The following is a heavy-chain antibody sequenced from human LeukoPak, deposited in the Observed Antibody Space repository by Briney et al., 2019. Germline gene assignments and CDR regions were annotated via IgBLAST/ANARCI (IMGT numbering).Heavy chain of an antibody. V-gene: IGHV1-69*01. CDR1: GGTFSSYA. CDR3: ASVPAAFNWFDP. D-gene: IGHD2-2*01. Sequence: GASVKVSCKASGGTFSSYAISWVRQAPGQGLEWMGGIIPIFGTANYAQKFQGRVTITADESTSTAYMGLSSLRSEDTAVYYCASVPAAFNWFDPRGQGTLVTVSS. CDR2: IIPIFGTA. J-gene: IGHJ5*02.